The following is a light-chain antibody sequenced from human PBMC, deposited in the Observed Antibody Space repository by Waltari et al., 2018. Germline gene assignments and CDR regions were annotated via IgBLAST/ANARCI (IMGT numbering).Light chain of an antibody. CDR1: ASNIGGNL. CDR3: CSYAGVHTFWV. J-gene: IGLJ3*02. Sequence: QSVLTQPPSASGTPGQRVTISCSGSASNIGGNLVNWYQQLPGKAPKLLIYRSDQRPSGVPDRFSASKTGTSASLAISGLQSEDEADYHCCSYAGVHTFWVFGGGTKLTVL. V-gene: IGLV1-44*01. CDR2: RSD.